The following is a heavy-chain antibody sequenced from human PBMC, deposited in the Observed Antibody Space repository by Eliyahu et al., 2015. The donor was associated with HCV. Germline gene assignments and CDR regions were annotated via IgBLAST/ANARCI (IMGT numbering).Heavy chain of an antibody. CDR3: GCSGYGIIDV. Sequence: EEQLLESGGALVQPGGSLRLSCXASGFTFSSYAMTWVRQAPGKGLEWVSGISISGADTYYADSVKGRLTISRDNSKNKVYLQMDSLRAEDTAVYFCGCSGYGIIDVWGKGTTVTVSS. CDR2: ISISGADT. J-gene: IGHJ6*04. CDR1: GFTFSSYA. D-gene: IGHD3-22*01. V-gene: IGHV3-23*01.